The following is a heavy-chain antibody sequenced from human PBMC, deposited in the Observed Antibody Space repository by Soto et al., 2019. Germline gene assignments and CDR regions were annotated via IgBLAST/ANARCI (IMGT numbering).Heavy chain of an antibody. CDR2: ISSSSSTI. CDR1: GFTLSSYS. CDR3: ARAPHFYYGGMDF. J-gene: IGHJ6*01. Sequence: GGSLRLSCAASGFTLSSYSMNWVRQAPGKGLEWVSYISSSSSTIYYADSVKGRFTISRDNAKNSLYLQMNSLRDEDTAVYYCARAPHFYYGGMDFWGQGSKVTVSS. V-gene: IGHV3-48*02.